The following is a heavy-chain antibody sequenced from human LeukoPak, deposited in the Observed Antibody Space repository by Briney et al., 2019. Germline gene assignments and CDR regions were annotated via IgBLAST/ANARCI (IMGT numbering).Heavy chain of an antibody. D-gene: IGHD3-22*01. J-gene: IGHJ3*02. CDR2: MNPNSGNT. CDR3: ATGPMIVVVLVI. Sequence: ASVKVSCKASGYTFTSYDINWVRQATGQGLEWMGWMNPNSGNTGYAQKFQGRVTITADESTSTAYMELSSLRSEDTAVYYCATGPMIVVVLVIWGQGTMVTVSS. CDR1: GYTFTSYD. V-gene: IGHV1-8*03.